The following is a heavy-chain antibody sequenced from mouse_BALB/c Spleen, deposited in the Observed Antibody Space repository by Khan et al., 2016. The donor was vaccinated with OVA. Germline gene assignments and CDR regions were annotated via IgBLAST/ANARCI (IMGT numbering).Heavy chain of an antibody. V-gene: IGHV5-17*02. CDR3: ASPVITTANGAMDY. D-gene: IGHD1-2*01. Sequence: EVELVESGGGLVQPGGSRKLSCAASGFTFSNFGMYWVRQAPEKGLEWVAYISSGISTIYYADSVKGRFTISRDNPKNTLFLQMTSLRSEDTAMYYCASPVITTANGAMDYCGQGTSVTVSS. J-gene: IGHJ4*01. CDR2: ISSGISTI. CDR1: GFTFSNFG.